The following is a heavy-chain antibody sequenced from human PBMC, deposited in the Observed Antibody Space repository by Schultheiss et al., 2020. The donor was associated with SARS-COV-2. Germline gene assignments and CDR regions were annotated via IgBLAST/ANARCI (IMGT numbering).Heavy chain of an antibody. Sequence: GGSLRLSCAASGFTFSSYGMHWVRQAPGKGLEWVAVISYDGSNKYYADSVKGRFTISRDNSKNTLYLQMNSLRAEDTAVYYCARDRTGTTEIDYWGQGTLVPGSS. J-gene: IGHJ4*02. CDR3: ARDRTGTTEIDY. CDR1: GFTFSSYG. D-gene: IGHD1-7*01. V-gene: IGHV3-30*03. CDR2: ISYDGSNK.